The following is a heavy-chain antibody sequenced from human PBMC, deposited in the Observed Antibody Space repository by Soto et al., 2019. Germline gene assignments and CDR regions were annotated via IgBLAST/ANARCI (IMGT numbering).Heavy chain of an antibody. CDR1: GFTFSSYA. D-gene: IGHD2-2*01. J-gene: IGHJ4*02. CDR3: AKTASMTIRDGLDH. CDR2: ISGSGSNQ. V-gene: IGHV3-23*01. Sequence: EVQVLESGGGLVQPGGSLRLSCAASGFTFSSYAMSWVRQAPGQGLEWVSAISGSGSNQYYAYSVKGRFPISRDNSKNTLYLQMNSLRAEDTAPDYCAKTASMTIRDGLDHWGQGTLVTVSS.